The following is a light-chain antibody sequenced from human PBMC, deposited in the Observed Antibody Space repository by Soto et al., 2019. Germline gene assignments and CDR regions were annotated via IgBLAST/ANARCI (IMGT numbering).Light chain of an antibody. V-gene: IGKV1-9*01. Sequence: DIQLTQSPSFLSASVGDRVTITCRASQGISNYLAWYQQKAGKAPNLLIYAASTLQSGVPSRFSGSGFGTEFTVTISSLQPADFASYYCQQVNSYPITFGQGTRLDIK. J-gene: IGKJ5*01. CDR3: QQVNSYPIT. CDR1: QGISNY. CDR2: AAS.